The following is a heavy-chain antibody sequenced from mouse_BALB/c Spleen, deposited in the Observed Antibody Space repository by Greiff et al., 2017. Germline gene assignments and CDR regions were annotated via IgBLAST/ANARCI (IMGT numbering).Heavy chain of an antibody. D-gene: IGHD2-1*01. CDR1: GYTFTSYW. CDR2: IYPSDSYT. Sequence: VQVVESGAELVRPGASVKLSCKASGYTFTSYWINWVKQRPGQGLEWIGNIYPSDSYTNYNQKFKDKATLTVDKSSSTAYMQLSSPTSEDSAVYYCTGGYGNYFDYWGQGTTLTVSS. V-gene: IGHV1-69*02. J-gene: IGHJ2*01. CDR3: TGGYGNYFDY.